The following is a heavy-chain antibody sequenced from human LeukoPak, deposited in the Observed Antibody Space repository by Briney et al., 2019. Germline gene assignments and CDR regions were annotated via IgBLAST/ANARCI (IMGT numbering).Heavy chain of an antibody. J-gene: IGHJ6*03. V-gene: IGHV4-59*01. CDR3: ARAGRGYNYGFVPSELDYYYYSMYV. CDR1: GGSISRYY. D-gene: IGHD5-18*01. CDR2: IYYSGST. Sequence: PLETLSLTCSVSGGSISRYYWTWIRQPPGKGLEWVGYIYYSGSTNYKPSLQNRVTISVDTSKNQFSLKLSSVTAADTAVYYCARAGRGYNYGFVPSELDYYYYSMYVWGKGTTVTVSS.